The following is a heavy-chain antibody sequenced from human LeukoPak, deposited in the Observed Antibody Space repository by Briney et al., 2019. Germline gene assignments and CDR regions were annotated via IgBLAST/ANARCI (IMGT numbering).Heavy chain of an antibody. D-gene: IGHD3-16*01. CDR2: INPNSGVT. CDR3: ARERGSGGNHFDY. CDR1: GYIFSGYY. Sequence: ASVKVSCKASGYIFSGYYIHWVRQAPGQGLEWMGRINPNSGVTNYIQKFQGRVTMTRDTAISPAYMDLSSLKSDDTAVYYCARERGSGGNHFDYWGQGTLVTVSS. V-gene: IGHV1-2*06. J-gene: IGHJ4*02.